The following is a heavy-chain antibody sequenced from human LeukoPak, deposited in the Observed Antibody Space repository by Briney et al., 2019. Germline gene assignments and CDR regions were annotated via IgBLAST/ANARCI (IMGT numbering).Heavy chain of an antibody. V-gene: IGHV4-39*07. CDR3: ARDGPFHYCSGGSCYFDAFDI. D-gene: IGHD2-15*01. CDR1: GVSISSSSYY. J-gene: IGHJ3*02. CDR2: IYYSGST. Sequence: MSSETLSLTCTVSGVSISSSSYYWGWIRQPPGKGLEWIGSIYYSGSTYYNPSLKSRVTISVDTSKNQFSLKLSSVTAADTAVYYCARDGPFHYCSGGSCYFDAFDIWGQGTMVTVSS.